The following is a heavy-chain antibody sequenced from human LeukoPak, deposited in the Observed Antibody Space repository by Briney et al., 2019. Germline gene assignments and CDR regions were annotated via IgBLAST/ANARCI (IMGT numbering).Heavy chain of an antibody. Sequence: TGGSLRLSCAASGFTVSSNYMSWVRQAPGKGLEWVSLIYSGGSTYYADSVKGRFTISRDNSKNMVFLQMDSLTAGDTAVYFCSRVGSSGWPNYFDSWGQGTLVTVSS. CDR2: IYSGGST. D-gene: IGHD6-19*01. CDR1: GFTVSSNY. J-gene: IGHJ4*02. CDR3: SRVGSSGWPNYFDS. V-gene: IGHV3-53*01.